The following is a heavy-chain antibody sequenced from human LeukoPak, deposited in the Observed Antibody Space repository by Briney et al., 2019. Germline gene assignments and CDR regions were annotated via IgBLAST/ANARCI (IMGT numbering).Heavy chain of an antibody. D-gene: IGHD3-22*01. J-gene: IGHJ4*02. CDR2: ISAYNGNT. V-gene: IGHV1-18*01. Sequence: ASVKVSCKASGYTFTNYGISWVRQAPGQGLEWMGWISAYNGNTNYAQKFQGRVTMTTDTSTSTAYMELRSLRSDDTAVYYCARDKRDYYDSYIDYWGQGTLVTVSS. CDR1: GYTFTNYG. CDR3: ARDKRDYYDSYIDY.